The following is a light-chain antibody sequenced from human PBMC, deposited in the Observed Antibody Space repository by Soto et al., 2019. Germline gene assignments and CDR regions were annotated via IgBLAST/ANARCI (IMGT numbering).Light chain of an antibody. CDR2: GAS. V-gene: IGKV3-15*01. CDR1: QSVSSN. CDR3: QQYNNWWT. J-gene: IGKJ1*01. Sequence: EIVMTQSPATLSVSPGERATLSCRASQSVSSNLAWYQQKPGQAPRLLISGASTRATGIPARFSGSGSGTEFTLTISMLQSEDFAVYYCQQYNNWWTFGQGTKVEIK.